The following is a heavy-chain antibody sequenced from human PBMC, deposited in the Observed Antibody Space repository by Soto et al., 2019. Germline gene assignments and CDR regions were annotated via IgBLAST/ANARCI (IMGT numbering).Heavy chain of an antibody. V-gene: IGHV1-3*05. CDR2: INAGNGNT. Sequence: QVQLVQSGAEEKKHGASVKVSCKASGYTFTSYAMHLVLQATGQRLEWMGWINAGNGNTKYSQKFKGRVTITRDTSASTAYMELSSLRSEDTAVYYCARSIVVVTALDYWGQGTLVTVSS. J-gene: IGHJ4*02. D-gene: IGHD2-21*02. CDR1: GYTFTSYA. CDR3: ARSIVVVTALDY.